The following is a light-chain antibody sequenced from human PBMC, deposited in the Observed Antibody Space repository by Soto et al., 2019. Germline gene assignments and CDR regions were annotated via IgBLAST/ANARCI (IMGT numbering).Light chain of an antibody. CDR3: QQYYSFPWT. CDR2: KAS. Sequence: DIQMTQSPSTLSAAVGDRVTITCRASQSISTWLAWYQQKPGKAPKLLIYKASNLESGVPSRFSGSGSGTEFTLTFNSLQVDDFATYYCQQYYSFPWTFGQGTKVDIK. J-gene: IGKJ1*01. V-gene: IGKV1-5*03. CDR1: QSISTW.